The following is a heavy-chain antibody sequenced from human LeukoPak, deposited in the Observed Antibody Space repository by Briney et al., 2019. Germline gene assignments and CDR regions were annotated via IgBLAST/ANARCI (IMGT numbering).Heavy chain of an antibody. D-gene: IGHD3-22*01. J-gene: IGHJ4*02. V-gene: IGHV3-21*01. CDR3: ARGGSDYDSSGLIDY. Sequence: GGSLRLSCAASGFTFINAWMSWVRQAPGKGLEWVSSISSSSSYIYYADSVKGRFTISRDNAKNSLYLQMNSLRAEDTAVYYCARGGSDYDSSGLIDYWGQGTLVTVSS. CDR2: ISSSSSYI. CDR1: GFTFINAW.